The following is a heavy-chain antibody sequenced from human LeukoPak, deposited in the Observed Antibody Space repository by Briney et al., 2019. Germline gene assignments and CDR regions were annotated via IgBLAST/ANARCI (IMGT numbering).Heavy chain of an antibody. CDR3: ARMRSSRFDP. CDR1: GYTFTIYY. J-gene: IGHJ5*02. Sequence: ASVNVSYKASGYTFTIYYMHWVRQAPGQGLEWMGIINPSGGSTSYAQKFQGRVTMTRDTSTSTVYMELSSLRSEDTAVYYCARMRSSRFDPWGQGTLVTVSS. V-gene: IGHV1-46*01. CDR2: INPSGGST. D-gene: IGHD6-13*01.